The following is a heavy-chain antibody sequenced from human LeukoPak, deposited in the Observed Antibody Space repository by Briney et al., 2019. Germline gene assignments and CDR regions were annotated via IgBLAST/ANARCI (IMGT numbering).Heavy chain of an antibody. Sequence: SETLSLTCSVSDDSITMYYWTWIRQPPGKGLEWIGEINHSGNTNYNPSLKSRVTISVDTSKNQFSLKLSSVTAADTAVHYCARRRVYGSGRKDIDYWGQGTLVTVSS. V-gene: IGHV4-34*01. CDR2: INHSGNT. D-gene: IGHD3-10*01. CDR1: DDSITMYY. CDR3: ARRRVYGSGRKDIDY. J-gene: IGHJ4*02.